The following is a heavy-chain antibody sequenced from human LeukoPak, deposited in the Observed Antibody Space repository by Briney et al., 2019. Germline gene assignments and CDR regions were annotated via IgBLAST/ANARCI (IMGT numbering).Heavy chain of an antibody. V-gene: IGHV3-7*01. CDR1: GFTFSSYW. Sequence: GGSLRLSCAASGFTFSSYWMSWVRQAPGKGLEWVANIKQDGSEKYYVDSVKGRFTISRDNSKNTVYLQMNSLRPEDTAVYYCARGVYGSRSTSLADFWGQGTLVTVSS. CDR2: IKQDGSEK. D-gene: IGHD3-10*01. CDR3: ARGVYGSRSTSLADF. J-gene: IGHJ4*02.